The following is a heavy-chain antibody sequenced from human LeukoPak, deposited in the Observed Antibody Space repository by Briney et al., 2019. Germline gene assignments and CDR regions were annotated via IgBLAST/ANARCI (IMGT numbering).Heavy chain of an antibody. V-gene: IGHV4-39*01. CDR3: ARVYGSGSYYNGYYYYMDV. J-gene: IGHJ6*03. D-gene: IGHD3-10*01. CDR2: IYYSGST. Sequence: PSETLSLTCTVSGGSISSSSYYWGWIRQPPGKGLEWIGSIYYSGSTYYNPSLKSRVTISVDTSKNQFSLKLSSVTAADTAVYYCARVYGSGSYYNGYYYYMDVWGKRTTVTISS. CDR1: GGSISSSSYY.